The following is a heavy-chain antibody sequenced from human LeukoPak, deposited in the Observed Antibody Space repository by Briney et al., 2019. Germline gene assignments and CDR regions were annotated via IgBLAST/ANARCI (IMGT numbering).Heavy chain of an antibody. D-gene: IGHD6-6*01. CDR2: INPSGGST. CDR1: GYTFTSYY. J-gene: IGHJ3*02. Sequence: GASVKVSCKASGYTFTSYYMHWVRQAPGQGLEWMGIINPSGGSTSYAQKFQGRVTMTRDTSTSTVYMELSSLRSEDTAVYYCARASIAARYNGAFDIWGQGTMVTVSS. V-gene: IGHV1-46*01. CDR3: ARASIAARYNGAFDI.